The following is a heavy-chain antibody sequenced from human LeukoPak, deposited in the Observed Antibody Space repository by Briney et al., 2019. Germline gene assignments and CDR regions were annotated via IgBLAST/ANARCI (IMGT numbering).Heavy chain of an antibody. CDR3: AKGPLGCCSGGSCYIDY. D-gene: IGHD2-15*01. V-gene: IGHV3-23*01. CDR1: GFTFSSYA. Sequence: GGSLRLSCAASGFTFSSYAMSWVRQAPGKGLEWVSAISGSGGSTYYADSVKGRFTISRDNSKNTLYLQMNSLRAEDTAVYYCAKGPLGCCSGGSCYIDYWGQGTLVTVSS. CDR2: ISGSGGST. J-gene: IGHJ4*02.